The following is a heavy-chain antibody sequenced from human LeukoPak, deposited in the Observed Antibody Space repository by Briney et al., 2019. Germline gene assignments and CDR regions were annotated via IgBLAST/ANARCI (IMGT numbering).Heavy chain of an antibody. J-gene: IGHJ1*01. Sequence: PGGSLRLSCAASGFTFSSHGMHWVRQAPGKGLEYVSAISSNGGSTNYANSVKGRFTISRDNSKNTLYLQMGSLRTEDMAVYYCARVSSGWYGYWGQGTLVTVSS. CDR2: ISSNGGST. CDR3: ARVSSGWYGY. D-gene: IGHD6-19*01. V-gene: IGHV3-64*01. CDR1: GFTFSSHG.